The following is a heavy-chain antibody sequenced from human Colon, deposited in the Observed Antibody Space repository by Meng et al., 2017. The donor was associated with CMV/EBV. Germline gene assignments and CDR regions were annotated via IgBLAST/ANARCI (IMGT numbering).Heavy chain of an antibody. CDR1: GITFSYYA. J-gene: IGHJ4*02. Sequence: GESLKISCAASGITFSYYAVHWVRQAPGKGLEWVSSISSTGSFIKYADSVEGRFTISRDNAKTSVYLQMNSLRAEDTAVYYCAGVAYDYGDRHFAYWGQGALVTVSS. CDR2: ISSTGSFI. V-gene: IGHV3-21*01. D-gene: IGHD4-17*01. CDR3: AGVAYDYGDRHFAY.